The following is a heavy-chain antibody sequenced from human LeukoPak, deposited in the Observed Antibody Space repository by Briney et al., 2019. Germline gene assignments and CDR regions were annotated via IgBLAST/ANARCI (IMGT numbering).Heavy chain of an antibody. CDR3: AKSRTYDFWSGYFFDY. V-gene: IGHV3-23*01. CDR1: GFTFSSYA. CDR2: ISGSGGST. J-gene: IGHJ4*02. D-gene: IGHD3-3*01. Sequence: GGSLRLSCAASGFTFSSYAMSWVRQAPGKGLEWVSAISGSGGSTHYADSVKGRFTISRDNSKNTLYLQMNSLRAEDTAVYYCAKSRTYDFWSGYFFDYWGQGTLVTVSS.